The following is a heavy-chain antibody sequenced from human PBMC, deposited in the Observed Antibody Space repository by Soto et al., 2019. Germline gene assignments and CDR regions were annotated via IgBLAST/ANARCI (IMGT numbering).Heavy chain of an antibody. CDR2: IIPIFGTA. V-gene: IGHV1-69*01. J-gene: IGHJ3*02. Sequence: QVQLVQSGAEVKKPGASVKVSCKASGYTFSSYAISWVRQAPGQGLEWMGGIIPIFGTANYAQKFQGRVTITADESTSTAYMELSSLRSEDTAVYHCARAGIQLWIKGLGAFDIWGQGTMVTVSS. CDR1: GYTFSSYA. CDR3: ARAGIQLWIKGLGAFDI. D-gene: IGHD5-18*01.